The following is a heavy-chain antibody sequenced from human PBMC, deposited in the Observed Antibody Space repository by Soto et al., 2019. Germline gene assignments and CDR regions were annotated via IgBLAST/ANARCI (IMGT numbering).Heavy chain of an antibody. CDR2: ISTGGGTI. Sequence: QVQLVESGGGLVKPGGSLRLSCAASGFTFSDYFMTWIRQAPGKGLEWVSYISTGGGTIYYADSVKGRFTISRDNAKNSLYLQMNSLRAEDTAVYYCATTDTSMVLGVFDLWGKGTMVTVSS. D-gene: IGHD5-18*01. V-gene: IGHV3-11*01. J-gene: IGHJ3*01. CDR1: GFTFSDYF. CDR3: ATTDTSMVLGVFDL.